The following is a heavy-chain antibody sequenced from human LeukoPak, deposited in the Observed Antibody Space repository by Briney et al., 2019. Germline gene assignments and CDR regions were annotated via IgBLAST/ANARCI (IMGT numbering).Heavy chain of an antibody. J-gene: IGHJ4*02. Sequence: PGGSLRLSCAGSGLTFSSYWMTRVRQAPGKGLEWVANIKPDGSEMAYVDSVKGRFTISRDNAKNSVYLQMNSLRAEDTAVYYCARDDYGWGSHPYWGQGTLVTVSS. CDR3: ARDDYGWGSHPY. V-gene: IGHV3-7*04. CDR2: IKPDGSEM. CDR1: GLTFSSYW. D-gene: IGHD3-10*01.